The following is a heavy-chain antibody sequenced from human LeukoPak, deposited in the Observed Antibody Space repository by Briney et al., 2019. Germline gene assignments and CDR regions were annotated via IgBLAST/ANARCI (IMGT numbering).Heavy chain of an antibody. Sequence: GGSLRLSCAASVFTFSSNTMHWVRQAPGKGLEWVAIISYDGSNKYYADSVKGRFTISRDNSKNTLYLQMSSLRADDTAVYYCARAHRPLVGPTLYYFDYWGQGTLVTVSS. CDR1: VFTFSSNT. V-gene: IGHV3-30*04. D-gene: IGHD1-26*01. CDR2: ISYDGSNK. CDR3: ARAHRPLVGPTLYYFDY. J-gene: IGHJ4*02.